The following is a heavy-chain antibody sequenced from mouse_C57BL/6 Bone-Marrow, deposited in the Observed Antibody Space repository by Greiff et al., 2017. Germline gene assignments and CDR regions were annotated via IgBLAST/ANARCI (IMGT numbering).Heavy chain of an antibody. Sequence: DVQLVESGPGLVKPSQSLSLTCSVTGYSITSCYYWNWIRQFPGNKLEWMGYISYDGSNNYNPSIKNRISITRDTSKNQFFLKLNSVTTEDTATYYCASEGLLLRYPFAYWGQGTLVTVSA. D-gene: IGHD1-1*01. V-gene: IGHV3-6*01. J-gene: IGHJ3*01. CDR3: ASEGLLLRYPFAY. CDR1: GYSITSCYY. CDR2: ISYDGSN.